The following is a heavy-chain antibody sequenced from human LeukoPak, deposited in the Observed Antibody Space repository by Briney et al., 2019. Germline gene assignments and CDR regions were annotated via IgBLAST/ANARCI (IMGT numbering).Heavy chain of an antibody. J-gene: IGHJ4*02. CDR3: ARVSIRFGESYYFDY. Sequence: SETLSLTCTVSGGSISSHYWSWIRQPPGKGLEWIGYIYYSGSTNYNPSLKSRVTISVDTSKNQFSLKLSSVTAADTAVYYCARVSIRFGESYYFDYWGQGTLVTVSS. D-gene: IGHD3-10*01. CDR2: IYYSGST. V-gene: IGHV4-59*11. CDR1: GGSISSHY.